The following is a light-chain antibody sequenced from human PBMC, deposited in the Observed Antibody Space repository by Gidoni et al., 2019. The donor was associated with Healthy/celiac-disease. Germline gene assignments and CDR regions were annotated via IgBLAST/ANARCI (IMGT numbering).Light chain of an antibody. CDR2: GAS. CDR1: QSVSSSY. CDR3: QQYGSSPLT. V-gene: IGKV3-20*01. Sequence: EMVLPQSPGTLSLSPGERATLSCRASQSVSSSYLAWYQQKPGQAPRLLIYGASSRATGIPDRFSGSGSGTDFTLTISRLEPDDFAVYYFQQYGSSPLTFGGGTKVEIK. J-gene: IGKJ4*01.